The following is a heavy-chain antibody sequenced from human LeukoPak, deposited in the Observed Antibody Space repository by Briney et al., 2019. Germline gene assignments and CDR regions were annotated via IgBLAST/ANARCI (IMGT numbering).Heavy chain of an antibody. Sequence: PGGSLRLSCVASGFTFTTYEMNWVRQGPGKGLEWVSYISSSGSSIFYADFVRGRFTISRDNAKNSVCLQMNSLRAEDTAVYYCARAPQWFGELSPFDYWGQGTPVTVSS. D-gene: IGHD3-10*01. J-gene: IGHJ4*02. CDR1: GFTFTTYE. CDR3: ARAPQWFGELSPFDY. V-gene: IGHV3-48*03. CDR2: ISSSGSSI.